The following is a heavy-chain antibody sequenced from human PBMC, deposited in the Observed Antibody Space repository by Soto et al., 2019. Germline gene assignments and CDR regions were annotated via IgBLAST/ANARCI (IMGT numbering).Heavy chain of an antibody. V-gene: IGHV3-30*04. D-gene: IGHD1-26*01. CDR2: ISRDGSHK. J-gene: IGHJ4*02. Sequence: GGSLRLSCAASGFTFRNYAIHWVRQAPGKGLEWVAVISRDGSHKYYLDSVKGRFTISRDNSKDTVNLLMNSLRDDDSAMYYCERSRNSDVADSLDLWGQGTLVTVSS. CDR1: GFTFRNYA. CDR3: ERSRNSDVADSLDL.